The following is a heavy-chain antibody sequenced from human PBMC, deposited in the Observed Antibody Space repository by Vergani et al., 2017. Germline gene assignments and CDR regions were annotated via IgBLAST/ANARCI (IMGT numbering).Heavy chain of an antibody. CDR3: ARGCGSSSCYKRGEDWCVP. J-gene: IGHJ5*02. CDR2: IHPSGCST. Sequence: QVQLVQSGAEVKKPGASLQVSCQASGYTFTSYYIHWVRHAPGQGLGWMGVIHPSGCSTNYAQNFQGRVTMTRDTSTDTVLMELSSLRSEGTAVYYCARGCGSSSCYKRGEDWCVPSWEGSLVTVSS. CDR1: GYTFTSYY. D-gene: IGHD2-2*02. V-gene: IGHV1-46*01.